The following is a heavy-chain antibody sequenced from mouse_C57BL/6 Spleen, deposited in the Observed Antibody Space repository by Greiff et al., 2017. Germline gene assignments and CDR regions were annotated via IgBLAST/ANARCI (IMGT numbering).Heavy chain of an antibody. CDR1: GYTFTSYW. D-gene: IGHD1-1*01. Sequence: QVQLQQPGTELVKPGASVKLSCKASGYTFTSYWMHWVKQRPGQGLEWIGNINPSNGGTIYNEKFKSKATLTVDKSSSTAYMQLSSLTSEDSAVYYCARDYYGSSFYWYFDVWGTGTTVTVSS. CDR2: INPSNGGT. V-gene: IGHV1-53*01. J-gene: IGHJ1*03. CDR3: ARDYYGSSFYWYFDV.